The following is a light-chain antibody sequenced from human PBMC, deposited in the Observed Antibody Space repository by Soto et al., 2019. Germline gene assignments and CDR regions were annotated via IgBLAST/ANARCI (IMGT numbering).Light chain of an antibody. J-gene: IGKJ1*01. CDR3: QKYNSAPRT. CDR2: DAS. CDR1: QGISNY. Sequence: IQIAHSPSSLSASIGDRVTITCRASQGISNYLSCYQQKPGKVPKLVLYDASTLQSGVTSRFSGSGSGTDFTLTISSLQPEDVETYSCQKYNSAPRTFGQG. V-gene: IGKV1-27*01.